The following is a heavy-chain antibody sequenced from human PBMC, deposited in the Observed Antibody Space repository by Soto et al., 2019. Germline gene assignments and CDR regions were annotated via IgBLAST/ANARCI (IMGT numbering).Heavy chain of an antibody. Sequence: QVQLVQSGAEVKEPGASVKVSCKASGYTFTSYGISWVRQAPGQGLEWMGWISTYNGNTNYAQKLQGRVTMTTDTSTSTASMELRNLGSDETGVYYCARLFDVIAVVPIGKGTYFDNWGQGTLVTVSS. CDR2: ISTYNGNT. J-gene: IGHJ4*02. CDR3: ARLFDVIAVVPIGKGTYFDN. D-gene: IGHD2-2*01. CDR1: GYTFTSYG. V-gene: IGHV1-18*04.